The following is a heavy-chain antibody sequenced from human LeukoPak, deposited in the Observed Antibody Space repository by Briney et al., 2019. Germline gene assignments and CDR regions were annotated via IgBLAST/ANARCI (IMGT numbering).Heavy chain of an antibody. CDR3: AKEGDYDFWSGHYIWFDL. CDR2: ISGSGGST. Sequence: HPGGSLRLSCAASGFTFSSYAMSWVRQAPGKGLEWVSTISGSGGSTYYANSVKGRFTFSRDKSKNTLYLQVNSLRAEDTAIYYCAKEGDYDFWSGHYIWFDLWGQGTLVSVSP. D-gene: IGHD3-3*01. CDR1: GFTFSSYA. V-gene: IGHV3-23*01. J-gene: IGHJ5*02.